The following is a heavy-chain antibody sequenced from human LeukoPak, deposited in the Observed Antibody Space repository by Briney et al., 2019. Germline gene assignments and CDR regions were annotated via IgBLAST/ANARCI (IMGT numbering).Heavy chain of an antibody. V-gene: IGHV3-33*01. D-gene: IGHD3-10*01. CDR1: GFTFSSYG. CDR2: IWYDGSNK. CDR3: ARASMVRGVSYYFDY. J-gene: IGHJ4*02. Sequence: PGRSLRLSCAASGFTFSSYGIHWVRQAPGKGLEWVAIIWYDGSNKYYADSVKGRFTVSRDNSKDTLYLQMDSLSAEDTAVYYCARASMVRGVSYYFDYWGQGTLVTVSS.